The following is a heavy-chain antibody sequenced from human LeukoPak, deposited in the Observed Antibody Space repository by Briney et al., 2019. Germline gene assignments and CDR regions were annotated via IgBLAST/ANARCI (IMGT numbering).Heavy chain of an antibody. CDR1: GGSIT. CDR2: VSDTGRA. J-gene: IGHJ4*02. V-gene: IGHV4-4*07. CDR3: ARGTDMTPISGYYSFVY. D-gene: IGHD5-12*01. Sequence: SETLSLTCTVSGGSITGLGSGSAGKGLEWIGRVSDTGRAYYNLSLERRVTISLDTSNNRFSLKVTSVTAADTAVYYCARGTDMTPISGYYSFVYWGQGTLVSVSS.